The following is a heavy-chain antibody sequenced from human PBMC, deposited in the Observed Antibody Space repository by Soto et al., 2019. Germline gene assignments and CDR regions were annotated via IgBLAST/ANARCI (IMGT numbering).Heavy chain of an antibody. Sequence: SETLSLTCTVSDGAITSPAHYWSWIRQLPGKGPEWIAYIFYSGTTYYSPSLQSRSTISIDTSKNQFSLKLSSVTAADTAVYYCAREGYPFDYWGQGTLVTVSS. J-gene: IGHJ4*02. CDR1: DGAITSPAHY. CDR2: IFYSGTT. D-gene: IGHD5-12*01. CDR3: AREGYPFDY. V-gene: IGHV4-31*03.